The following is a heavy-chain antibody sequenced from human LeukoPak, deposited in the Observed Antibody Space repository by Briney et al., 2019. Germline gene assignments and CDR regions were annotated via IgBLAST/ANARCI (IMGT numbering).Heavy chain of an antibody. CDR2: IYDSGST. D-gene: IGHD1-26*01. CDR1: GGSISSYY. Sequence: PSETLSLTCTVSGGSISSYYWSWIRQPPGKGLEWIGYIYDSGSTNYNPSLKSRVTISVDTSKNQFSLKLSSVTAADAPVYYCARHESGRNYYYYMDVWGKGTTVTVSS. J-gene: IGHJ6*03. CDR3: ARHESGRNYYYYMDV. V-gene: IGHV4-59*08.